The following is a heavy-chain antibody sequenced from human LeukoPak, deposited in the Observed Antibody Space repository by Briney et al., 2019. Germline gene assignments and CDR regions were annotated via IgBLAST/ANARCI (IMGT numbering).Heavy chain of an antibody. CDR1: GFTFSSYS. D-gene: IGHD3-22*01. CDR3: ARDRPGVTMILLPYYFDY. Sequence: PGGSLRLSCAASGFTFSSYSMNWVRQAPGKGLEWVSYISSSSSTIYYADSVKGRFTISRDNAKNSLYLQMNSLRAEDTAVYYCARDRPGVTMILLPYYFDYWGQGTLVTVSS. V-gene: IGHV3-48*01. CDR2: ISSSSSTI. J-gene: IGHJ4*02.